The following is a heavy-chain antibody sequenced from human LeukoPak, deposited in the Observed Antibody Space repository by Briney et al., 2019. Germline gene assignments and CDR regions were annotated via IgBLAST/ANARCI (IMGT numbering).Heavy chain of an antibody. CDR1: GYTFTDYY. CDR3: ATDVIAAAQRGAFDI. D-gene: IGHD6-13*01. V-gene: IGHV1-69-2*01. Sequence: AKVSCKVSGYTFTDYYMHWVQQAPGKGLEWMGLVDREDGETIYAEKFQGRVTITADTSTDTAYIELSSLRSEDTAVYYCATDVIAAAQRGAFDIWGQGTMVTVSS. CDR2: VDREDGET. J-gene: IGHJ3*02.